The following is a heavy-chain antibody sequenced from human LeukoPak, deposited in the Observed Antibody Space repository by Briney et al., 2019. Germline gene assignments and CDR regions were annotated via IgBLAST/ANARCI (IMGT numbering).Heavy chain of an antibody. CDR1: GFTFSSYW. CDR3: AKDASDYGIY. Sequence: GGSLRLSCTASGFTFSSYWMHWVRQAPGKGLVWVSRINSDGSSTSYADSVKGRFTISRDNSKNSLYLQMNSLRAVDTALYYCAKDASDYGIYWGQGTLVTVSS. D-gene: IGHD4-17*01. V-gene: IGHV3-74*01. J-gene: IGHJ4*02. CDR2: INSDGSST.